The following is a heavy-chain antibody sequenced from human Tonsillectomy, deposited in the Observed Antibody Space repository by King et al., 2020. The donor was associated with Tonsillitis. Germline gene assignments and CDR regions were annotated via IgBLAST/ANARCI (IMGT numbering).Heavy chain of an antibody. CDR3: AKDWSPFSSSSGYHYGMDV. CDR1: GFTFSTYG. V-gene: IGHV3-30*02. CDR2: IRYDGSNE. D-gene: IGHD6-6*01. Sequence: HVQLVESGGGVVQPGGSLRLSCAASGFTFSTYGMHWVRQAPGKGLEWVAFIRYDGSNENYIDSVKGRFTISRDISKHTLYLQMNSLRAEDTAVFYCAKDWSPFSSSSGYHYGMDVWGQGTTVTVSS. J-gene: IGHJ6*02.